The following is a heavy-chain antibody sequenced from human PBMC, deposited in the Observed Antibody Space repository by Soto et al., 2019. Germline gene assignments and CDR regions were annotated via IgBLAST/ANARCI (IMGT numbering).Heavy chain of an antibody. V-gene: IGHV4-4*07. CDR2: IYTSGST. CDR1: GGSISSYY. CDR3: ARGFKGIVVVVAANAFDI. J-gene: IGHJ3*02. D-gene: IGHD2-15*01. Sequence: SETLSLTCTVSGGSISSYYWSWIRQPAGKGLEWIGRIYTSGSTNYNPSLKSRVTMSVDTSKNQFSLKLSSVTAADTAVYYCARGFKGIVVVVAANAFDIWGQGTMVTVSS.